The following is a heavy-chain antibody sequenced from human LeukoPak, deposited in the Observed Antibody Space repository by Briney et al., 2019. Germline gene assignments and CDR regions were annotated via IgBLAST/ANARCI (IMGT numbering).Heavy chain of an antibody. D-gene: IGHD5-18*01. Sequence: GGSLRLSCAASGFTFSSYGMSWVRQAPGKGLEWVSAISGSGGSTYYADSVKGRFTISRDNSKNTLYLQMNSLRAEDTAVYYCARDARIQLWFWFDPWGQGTLVTVSS. CDR1: GFTFSSYG. J-gene: IGHJ5*02. CDR3: ARDARIQLWFWFDP. CDR2: ISGSGGST. V-gene: IGHV3-23*01.